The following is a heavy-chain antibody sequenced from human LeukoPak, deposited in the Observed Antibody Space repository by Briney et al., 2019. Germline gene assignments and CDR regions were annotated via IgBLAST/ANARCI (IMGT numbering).Heavy chain of an antibody. Sequence: PSETLSLTCAVYGGSFSGYYWSWIRQPPGKGLEWIGEINHSGSTNYNPSLKSRVTISVDTSKNQFSLKLSSVTAADTAVYYCAIINSSGWYPFDYWGQGTLVTVSS. D-gene: IGHD6-19*01. CDR1: GGSFSGYY. V-gene: IGHV4-34*01. CDR3: AIINSSGWYPFDY. J-gene: IGHJ4*02. CDR2: INHSGST.